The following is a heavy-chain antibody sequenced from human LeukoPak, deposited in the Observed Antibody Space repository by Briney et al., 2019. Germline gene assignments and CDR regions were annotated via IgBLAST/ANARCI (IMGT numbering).Heavy chain of an antibody. CDR1: AFRFSSYG. Sequence: GGSLRLSCAASAFRFSSYGMRWVRQAPGKGVEWVAVIWSDGSIKFYGVSVKGRFTISRDNSKNTLYLQMDSLRAEDTAIYYCARDLGYATDYWGQGTLVTVSS. V-gene: IGHV3-33*01. J-gene: IGHJ4*02. CDR3: ARDLGYATDY. CDR2: IWSDGSIK. D-gene: IGHD3-16*01.